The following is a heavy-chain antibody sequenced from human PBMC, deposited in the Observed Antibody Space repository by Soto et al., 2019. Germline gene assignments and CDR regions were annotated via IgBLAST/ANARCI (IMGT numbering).Heavy chain of an antibody. CDR1: GYSFTDYH. CDR2: INPKSGGT. D-gene: IGHD2-8*01. CDR3: ARGDSTDCSNGVCSFFYNHDMDV. Sequence: ASVKVSCMASGYSFTDYHIQGVRQAPGRGLEWLGRINPKSGGTSTAQKFQGWVTMTTDTSISTASMELTRLTSDDTAIYYCARGDSTDCSNGVCSFFYNHDMDVWGQGTTVTVSS. V-gene: IGHV1-2*04. J-gene: IGHJ6*02.